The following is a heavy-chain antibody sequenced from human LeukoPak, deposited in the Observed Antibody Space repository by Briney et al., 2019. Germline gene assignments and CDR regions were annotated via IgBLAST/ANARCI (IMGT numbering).Heavy chain of an antibody. J-gene: IGHJ6*03. Sequence: SYTLSLTCAVYVGSFSGYYWRWIRQPPGTGLEWIGEINHSGGTKYNPSLKSRVTISVDTSKNQFSLKLSSVTAADTAMYYCARVKDPGGYYYYYYMDVWGKGTTVTVSS. CDR1: VGSFSGYY. D-gene: IGHD3-16*01. CDR3: ARVKDPGGYYYYYYMDV. CDR2: INHSGGT. V-gene: IGHV4-34*01.